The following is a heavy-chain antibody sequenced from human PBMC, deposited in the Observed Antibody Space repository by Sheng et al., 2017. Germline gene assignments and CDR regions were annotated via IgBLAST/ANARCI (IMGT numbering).Heavy chain of an antibody. Sequence: QVQLVESGGGVVQPGGSLRLSCAASGFTFSSYGMEWVRQAPGKGLEWVAFIRYDGSNKYYADSVKGRFTISRDNSKNTMYLQMNSLRAEDTAVYYCAKDQERWELRKTFDYWGQGNPGHRLL. CDR1: GFTFSSYG. CDR2: IRYDGSNK. J-gene: IGHJ4*02. V-gene: IGHV3-30*02. CDR3: AKDQERWELRKTFDY. D-gene: IGHD1-26*01.